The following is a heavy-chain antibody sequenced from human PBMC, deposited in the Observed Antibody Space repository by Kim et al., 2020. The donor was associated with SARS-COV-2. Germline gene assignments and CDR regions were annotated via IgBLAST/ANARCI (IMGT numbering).Heavy chain of an antibody. CDR1: GGSISSSYYY. Sequence: SETLSLTCTVSGGSISSSYYYWGWIRQPPGKGLDWIGTVYHSGTSYYNPSLKGRVTISVDTSENQFSLHLTSVTAADTALYYCARSYYDILTGHNWFDP. CDR3: ARSYYDILTGHNWFDP. CDR2: VYHSGTS. D-gene: IGHD3-9*01. J-gene: IGHJ5*02. V-gene: IGHV4-39*01.